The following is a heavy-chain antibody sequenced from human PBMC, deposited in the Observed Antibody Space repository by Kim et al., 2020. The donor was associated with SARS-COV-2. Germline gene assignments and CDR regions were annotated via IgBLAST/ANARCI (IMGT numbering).Heavy chain of an antibody. J-gene: IGHJ5*02. D-gene: IGHD2-15*01. CDR3: AHRREGGYCSGGSCYLKHNWFDP. V-gene: IGHV2-5*02. CDR2: IYWDDDK. Sequence: SGPTLVNPTQTLTLTCTFSGFSLSTSGVGVGWIRQPPGKALEWLALIYWDDDKRYSPSLKSRLTITKETSKNQVVLTMTNMDPVETATYYCAHRREGGYCSGGSCYLKHNWFDPWGQGTLVTVSS. CDR1: GFSLSTSGVG.